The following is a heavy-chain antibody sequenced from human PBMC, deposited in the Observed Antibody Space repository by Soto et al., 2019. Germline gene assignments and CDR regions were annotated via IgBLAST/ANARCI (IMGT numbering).Heavy chain of an antibody. Sequence: PSETLSLTCTVSGDSISNSGYFWGCIRQPPGKGLEWIGSIYYSGSTYYNPSLKSRVTISVDTSKNQFSLKLSSVTAADTAVYYCASSTPGYGSGSYYFSEGFFDYWGQGTLVTVSS. CDR3: ASSTPGYGSGSYYFSEGFFDY. CDR1: GDSISNSGYF. V-gene: IGHV4-39*01. J-gene: IGHJ4*02. D-gene: IGHD3-10*01. CDR2: IYYSGST.